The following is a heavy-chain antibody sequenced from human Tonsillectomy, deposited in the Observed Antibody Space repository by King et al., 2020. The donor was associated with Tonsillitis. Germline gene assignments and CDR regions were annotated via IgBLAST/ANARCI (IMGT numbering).Heavy chain of an antibody. CDR3: ARGISTWYAKNWFDP. V-gene: IGHV4-59*01. CDR2: IYYSGST. CDR1: GGSISDSY. D-gene: IGHD6-13*01. J-gene: IGHJ5*02. Sequence: VQLQESGPGLVKPSETLSLTCTVFGGSISDSYWNWIRQPPGKGLEWIGYIYYSGSTNYNPSLKSRVTISVDTSKNHFSLKLSSVTAADTAVYYCARGISTWYAKNWFDPWGQGTLVTVSS.